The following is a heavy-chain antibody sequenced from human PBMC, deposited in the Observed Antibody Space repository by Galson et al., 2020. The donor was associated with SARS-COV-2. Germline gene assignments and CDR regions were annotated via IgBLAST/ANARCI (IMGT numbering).Heavy chain of an antibody. V-gene: IGHV4-59*02. CDR2: ISNTGST. J-gene: IGHJ4*01. CDR1: GASVSDSY. D-gene: IGHD6-19*01. CDR3: VRARAGSSPYSGGWYYYDI. Sequence: SETLSLTCTVSGASVSDSYWGWIRQSPGKGPECIGYISNTGSTPYSPSLKSRVDILVDMSKNQFFLTLSSMTAADTAVYYCVRARAGSSPYSGGWYYYDIWGHGALVTVSS.